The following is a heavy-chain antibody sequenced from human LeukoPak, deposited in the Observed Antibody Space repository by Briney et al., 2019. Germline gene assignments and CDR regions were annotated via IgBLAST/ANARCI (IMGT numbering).Heavy chain of an antibody. CDR1: GFTFSSNY. CDR2: IYRGGST. Sequence: PGGSLRLSCAASGFTFSSNYMSWVRQAPGKGLEWVSVIYRGGSTYYADSVKGRFTISRDNSKNTLYLQMNSPRAEDTAVYYCAAVAAAGPLGSNAFDIWGQGTMVTVS. CDR3: AAVAAAGPLGSNAFDI. J-gene: IGHJ3*02. V-gene: IGHV3-53*01. D-gene: IGHD6-13*01.